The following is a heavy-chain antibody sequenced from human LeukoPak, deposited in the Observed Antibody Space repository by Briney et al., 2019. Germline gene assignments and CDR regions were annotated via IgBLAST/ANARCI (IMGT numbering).Heavy chain of an antibody. CDR1: GFSLTTSGVG. J-gene: IGHJ4*02. V-gene: IGHV2-5*02. CDR2: IYWDDDK. Sequence: NKSGPTLVKPTQPLTLTCTFSGFSLTTSGVGVGWIRQPPGKALEWLALIYWDDDKRYSPSLKSRLTITKDTSKNQVVLTMTNMDSVDAATYFCARFKYYFDYWGQGLLVAVSS. CDR3: ARFKYYFDY. D-gene: IGHD6-6*01.